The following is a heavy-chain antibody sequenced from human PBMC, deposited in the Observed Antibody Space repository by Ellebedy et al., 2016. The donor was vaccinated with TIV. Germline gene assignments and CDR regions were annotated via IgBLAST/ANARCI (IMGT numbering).Heavy chain of an antibody. J-gene: IGHJ3*02. Sequence: GESLKISCTGSGFIFYTYGMHWVRQAPGKGLEWVSAISGSGDTTYYADSVKGRFTISRDNSQDTVHLQMNSLRAEDTAVYYCTKRGVGWAAFDIWGPGTMVTVSS. CDR2: ISGSGDTT. CDR3: TKRGVGWAAFDI. V-gene: IGHV3-23*01. D-gene: IGHD6-19*01. CDR1: GFIFYTYG.